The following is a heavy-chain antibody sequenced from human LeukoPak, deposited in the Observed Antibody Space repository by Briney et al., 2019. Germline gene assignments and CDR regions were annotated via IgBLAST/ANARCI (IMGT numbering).Heavy chain of an antibody. Sequence: ASVKVSCKASGYTFIGYYVHWVRQAPGQGLEWMGWIDPNSGGTTYAQKFQGRVTMTRDTSISTAYMELSRLRSDDTAVYYCARDSSPYYHYNMDVWGKGTTVTVSS. CDR1: GYTFIGYY. CDR3: ARDSSPYYHYNMDV. CDR2: IDPNSGGT. J-gene: IGHJ6*03. V-gene: IGHV1-2*02.